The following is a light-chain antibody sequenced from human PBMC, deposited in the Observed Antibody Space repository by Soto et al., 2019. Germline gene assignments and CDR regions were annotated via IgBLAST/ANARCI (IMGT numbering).Light chain of an antibody. V-gene: IGKV3-15*01. J-gene: IGKJ2*01. CDR3: QQSNNWPYT. CDR1: QSVSHN. CDR2: GAS. Sequence: EILMTQFPATLSVSPGERATLSCRASQSVSHNLAWYQQKPGQAPRLLFYGASTRATGIPARFSGSGSGTDFTLTISSLQSEDFAVYYCQQSNNWPYTFGQGTKLVIK.